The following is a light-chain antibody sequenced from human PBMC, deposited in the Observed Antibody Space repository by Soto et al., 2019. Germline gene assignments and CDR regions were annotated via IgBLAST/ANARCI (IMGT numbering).Light chain of an antibody. V-gene: IGKV1-27*01. CDR3: QKYNTAPFT. CDR2: AAS. CDR1: QSIANY. J-gene: IGKJ3*01. Sequence: DIQMTQSPSSLSASVGDRVNITCRASQSIANYLAWYQQKPGKVPKLLIYAASILTSGVPSRFSGSQYGTDFTLTINSLQPEDVAAYYCQKYNTAPFTFGPGTKVDVK.